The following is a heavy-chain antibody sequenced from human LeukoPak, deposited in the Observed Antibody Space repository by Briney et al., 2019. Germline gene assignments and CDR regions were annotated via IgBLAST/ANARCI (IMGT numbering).Heavy chain of an antibody. CDR2: IFFGGGT. V-gene: IGHV4-59*12. Sequence: PSETLSLTCTVSNGSISSYYWTWIRQPPGMGLEWIGYIFFGGGTRYNSSLQSRVIISVDTSKNQFSLKLRSVTAADTAVYYCARDIGSWYGAFDIWGQGTMVTVSS. J-gene: IGHJ3*02. D-gene: IGHD6-13*01. CDR1: NGSISSYY. CDR3: ARDIGSWYGAFDI.